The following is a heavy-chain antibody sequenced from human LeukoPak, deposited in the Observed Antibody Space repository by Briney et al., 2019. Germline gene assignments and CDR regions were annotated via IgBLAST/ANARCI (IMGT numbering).Heavy chain of an antibody. CDR3: ARGLSSTSFPYKKYYYYMDV. Sequence: ASVKVSCKASGYTFTSYGISWVRQAPGQGLEWMGWISAYNGSTNYAQKLQGRVTMTTDTSTSTAYMELRSLRSDDTAVYYCARGLSSTSFPYKKYYYYMDVWGKGTTVTVSS. D-gene: IGHD2-2*01. J-gene: IGHJ6*03. CDR2: ISAYNGST. CDR1: GYTFTSYG. V-gene: IGHV1-18*01.